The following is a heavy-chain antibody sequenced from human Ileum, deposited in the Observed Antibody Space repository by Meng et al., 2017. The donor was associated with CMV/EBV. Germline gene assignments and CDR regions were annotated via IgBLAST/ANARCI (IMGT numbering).Heavy chain of an antibody. J-gene: IGHJ5*02. V-gene: IGHV3-74*03. CDR2: INNDGSSK. D-gene: IGHD4-17*01. CDR3: ARGVGGTVTLPTNWFDP. CDR1: FPFRSDC. Sequence: FPFRSDCMHLVLQGSGKGLLWVSRINNDGSSKPYAVSVKGLFPISRDNAKNTLYLQMNSLTAEDTGVYYCARGVGGTVTLPTNWFDPWGQGTLVTVSS.